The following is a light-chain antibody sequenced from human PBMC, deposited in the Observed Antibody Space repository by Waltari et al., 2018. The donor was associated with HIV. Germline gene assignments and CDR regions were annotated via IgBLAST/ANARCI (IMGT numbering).Light chain of an antibody. J-gene: IGKJ1*01. CDR3: QQYGSSLWT. V-gene: IGKV3-20*01. Sequence: EIVFTHSPGTLSLSPGERVILSCRASQSVSSSHLAWYQQKPGQAPRLVIYDASSRATGIPDRFSGSGSGTDFTLTISRLEPEDFAVYYCQQYGSSLWTFGQGTKVEAK. CDR1: QSVSSSH. CDR2: DAS.